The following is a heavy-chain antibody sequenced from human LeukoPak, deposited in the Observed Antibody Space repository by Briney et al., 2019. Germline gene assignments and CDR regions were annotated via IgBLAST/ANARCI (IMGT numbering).Heavy chain of an antibody. J-gene: IGHJ1*01. CDR3: GSTNYNSSLKSRVTRSVAALENQH. Sequence: AETLTLPCTVSGGSLSRYYWSWIRQPPGKGLEWVGYIYYSGSNKYHPSLESRVHLLERHSKKHTLFRQSQRTRAEAAVDYSGSTNYNSSLKSRVTRSVAALENQH. D-gene: IGHD1-1*01. CDR2: IYYSGSN. V-gene: IGHV4-59*01. CDR1: GGSLSRYY.